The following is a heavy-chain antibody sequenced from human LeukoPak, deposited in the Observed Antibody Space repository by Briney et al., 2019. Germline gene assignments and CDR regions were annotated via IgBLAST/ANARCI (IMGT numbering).Heavy chain of an antibody. D-gene: IGHD5-12*01. V-gene: IGHV1-18*04. CDR2: ISAYSGNT. Sequence: ASVKVSCKATGYTFTSHGISWVRQAPGQGLEWMGGISAYSGNTNSAQKLQGRVTMTTDTSTSTAYMELRSLRSDDTAVYYCARAGSGYDFDSWGQGTLVTVSS. J-gene: IGHJ4*02. CDR1: GYTFTSHG. CDR3: ARAGSGYDFDS.